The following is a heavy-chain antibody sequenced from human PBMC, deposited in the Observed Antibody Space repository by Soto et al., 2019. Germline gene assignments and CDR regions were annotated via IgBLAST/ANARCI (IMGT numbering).Heavy chain of an antibody. CDR3: ASVYGDYRYFDL. CDR2: ISAYNGNT. V-gene: IGHV1-18*01. Sequence: QVQLVQSGAEVKKPGASVKVSCKASGYTFTSYGISWLRQAPGQGLEWMGWISAYNGNTNYAQKLQGRVTMTTDTATSTAYMALSRLRSDHTPVYYCASVYGDYRYFDLWGRGTLVTVSA. CDR1: GYTFTSYG. D-gene: IGHD4-17*01. J-gene: IGHJ2*01.